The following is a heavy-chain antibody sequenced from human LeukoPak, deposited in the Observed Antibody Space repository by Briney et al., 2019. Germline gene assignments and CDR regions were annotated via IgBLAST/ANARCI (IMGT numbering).Heavy chain of an antibody. CDR2: ISSSSSYI. CDR3: ARVRYSGSFDFDY. J-gene: IGHJ4*02. Sequence: GGSLRLSCAASGFTFSSYSMNWVRQAPRKGLEWVSSISSSSSYIYYADSVKGRFTISRDNAKNSLYLQMNSLRAEDTAVYYCARVRYSGSFDFDYWGQGTLVTVSS. CDR1: GFTFSSYS. V-gene: IGHV3-21*01. D-gene: IGHD1-26*01.